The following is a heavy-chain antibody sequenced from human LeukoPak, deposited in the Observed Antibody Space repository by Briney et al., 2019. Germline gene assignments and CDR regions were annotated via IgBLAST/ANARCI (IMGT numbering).Heavy chain of an antibody. Sequence: GGSLRLSCATSGFTFSSYAMSWVRQAPGRGLEWVSYISSSGSTIYYADSVKGRFTISRDNAKNSMYLQMNSLRAEDTAVYYCASSPRYCSGGSCPDYWGQGTLVTVSS. J-gene: IGHJ4*02. D-gene: IGHD2-15*01. V-gene: IGHV3-48*03. CDR3: ASSPRYCSGGSCPDY. CDR1: GFTFSSYA. CDR2: ISSSGSTI.